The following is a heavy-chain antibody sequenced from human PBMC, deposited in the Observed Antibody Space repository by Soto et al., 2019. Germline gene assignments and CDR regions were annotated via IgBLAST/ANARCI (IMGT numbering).Heavy chain of an antibody. D-gene: IGHD2-2*01. J-gene: IGHJ4*02. CDR2: INTYSGNT. V-gene: IGHV1-18*01. Sequence: QVHLVQSGGEVTKPGASVKVSCKASGYTFTNYGVNWVRQAPGQGLEWMGWINTYSGNTNSAQRLKGRVTLTTDTSTRTAYRELRSLTTDHTARYYCARGSCPVYFDNWSQGNLVTVAS. CDR3: ARGSCPVYFDN. CDR1: GYTFTNYG.